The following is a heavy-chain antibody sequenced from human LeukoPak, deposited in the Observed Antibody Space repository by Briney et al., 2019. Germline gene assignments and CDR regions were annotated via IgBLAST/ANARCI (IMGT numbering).Heavy chain of an antibody. Sequence: SETLSLTCTVSGGSITSYYWSWIRQPPGKGLECIGYIYYSGSTYYNPSLKSRVTISVDTSKNQFSLKLNSVTAADTAVYYCVRRTSGSYSDYWGQGTLVTVSS. CDR2: IYYSGST. CDR1: GGSITSYY. V-gene: IGHV4-59*08. D-gene: IGHD1-26*01. CDR3: VRRTSGSYSDY. J-gene: IGHJ4*02.